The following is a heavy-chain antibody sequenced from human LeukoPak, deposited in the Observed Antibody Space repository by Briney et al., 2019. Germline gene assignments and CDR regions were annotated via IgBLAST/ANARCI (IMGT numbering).Heavy chain of an antibody. CDR2: INHSGST. V-gene: IGHV4-34*01. Sequence: PSETLSLTCAVYGGSFSGYYWSWIRQPPGKGLEWIGEINHSGSTNYNPSLKSRATISVDTSKNQFSLKLSSVTAADTAVYYCARGQSSGWYGRSYYYYYMDVWGKGTTVTVSS. J-gene: IGHJ6*03. CDR3: ARGQSSGWYGRSYYYYYMDV. CDR1: GGSFSGYY. D-gene: IGHD6-19*01.